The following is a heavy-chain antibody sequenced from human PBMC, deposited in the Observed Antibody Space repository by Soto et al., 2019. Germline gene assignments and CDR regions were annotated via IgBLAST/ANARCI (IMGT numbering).Heavy chain of an antibody. CDR2: VNHGGTS. J-gene: IGHJ6*02. CDR3: AISSFLGSGDLFRGWDV. D-gene: IGHD3-10*01. CDR1: GGSFSGYY. V-gene: IGHV4-34*01. Sequence: SETLSLTCAVHGGSFSGYYWDWIRQPPGKGLEWIGEVNHGGTSNYNPSLKSRAIISVDTSKNQFSLKLTSVTAEDTALYFCAISSFLGSGDLFRGWDVWGQGTTVTVSS.